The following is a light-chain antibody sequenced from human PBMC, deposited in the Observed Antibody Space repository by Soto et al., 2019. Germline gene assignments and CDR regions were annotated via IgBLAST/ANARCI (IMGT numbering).Light chain of an antibody. CDR1: QSVSSSY. CDR3: QQRSSWPLS. Sequence: EIVLTQSPGTLSLSPGARAPLSCRASQSVSSSYLAWYQQKPGQAPRLLIYGASSRATGIPDRFSGSGSGTDFTLTISRLEPEDFAVYYCQQRSSWPLSFGGGTKVDIK. V-gene: IGKV3D-20*02. J-gene: IGKJ4*01. CDR2: GAS.